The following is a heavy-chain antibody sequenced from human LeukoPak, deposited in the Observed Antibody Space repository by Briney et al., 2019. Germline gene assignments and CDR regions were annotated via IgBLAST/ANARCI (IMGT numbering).Heavy chain of an antibody. J-gene: IGHJ4*02. CDR3: ARAGYCSSTSCYVSL. CDR1: GFIFSDYY. D-gene: IGHD2-2*03. CDR2: ISSSGRPI. V-gene: IGHV3-11*04. Sequence: GGSLRLSCAVSGFIFSDYYMSWIRQAPGKGLGWVSYISSSGRPIYHADSVKGRFTISRDNAKNSLYLLMNSLRVEDTAVYYCARAGYCSSTSCYVSLWGQGTLVTVSS.